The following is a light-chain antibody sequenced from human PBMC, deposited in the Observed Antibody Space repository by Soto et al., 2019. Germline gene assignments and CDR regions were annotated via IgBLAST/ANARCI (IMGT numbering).Light chain of an antibody. CDR2: KAS. CDR3: QQYDRFPYT. J-gene: IGKJ2*01. V-gene: IGKV1-5*03. CDR1: QSISNW. Sequence: DIQMTQSPSTLSASVGDTVTITCRASQSISNWLAWYQKKPGQAPKLLIHKASTLESGVPSRFSGSGSGTEFTLTIISLQPDDFATFYCQQYDRFPYTFGQGTKLEIK.